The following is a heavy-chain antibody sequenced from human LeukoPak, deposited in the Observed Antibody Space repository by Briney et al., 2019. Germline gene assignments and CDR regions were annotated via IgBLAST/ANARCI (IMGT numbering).Heavy chain of an antibody. CDR3: AKDTGGSFDY. V-gene: IGHV3-23*01. J-gene: IGHJ4*02. CDR2: ISGSGGST. CDR1: GFTFSSYG. D-gene: IGHD2-8*02. Sequence: GGSLRLSCAASGFTFSSYGMSWVRQAPGKGLEWVSAISGSGGSTYYADSVKGRFTISRDNSKNTLYLQMNGLRAEDTAVYYCAKDTGGSFDYWGQGTLVTVSS.